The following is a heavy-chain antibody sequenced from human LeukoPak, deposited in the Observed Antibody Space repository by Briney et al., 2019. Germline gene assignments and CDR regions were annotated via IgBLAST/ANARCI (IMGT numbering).Heavy chain of an antibody. Sequence: SVKVSCKASGGTFSSYAISWVRQAPGQGLEWMGGIIPIFGTASYAQKFQGRVTITADESTSTAYMELSSLRSEDTAVYYCARDYGSPDYDAFDIWGQGTMVTVSS. V-gene: IGHV1-69*13. CDR1: GGTFSSYA. CDR2: IIPIFGTA. CDR3: ARDYGSPDYDAFDI. D-gene: IGHD1-26*01. J-gene: IGHJ3*02.